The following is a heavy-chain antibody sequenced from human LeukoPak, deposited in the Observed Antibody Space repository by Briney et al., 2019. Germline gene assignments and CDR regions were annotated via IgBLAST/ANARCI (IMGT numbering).Heavy chain of an antibody. Sequence: GASVKVSCKASGYTFTSYDINWVRQAPGQGLEWMAWISGYNGDTNHAQKFQGRVTMTADTSTTTVYMEVRSLRSDDTAVYYCARDPGFDYWGQGTLVTVSS. V-gene: IGHV1-18*01. CDR1: GYTFTSYD. D-gene: IGHD7-27*01. J-gene: IGHJ4*02. CDR2: ISGYNGDT. CDR3: ARDPGFDY.